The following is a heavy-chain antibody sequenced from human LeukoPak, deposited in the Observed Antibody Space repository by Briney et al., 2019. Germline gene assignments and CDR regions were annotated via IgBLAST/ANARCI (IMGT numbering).Heavy chain of an antibody. CDR3: ASDIGATSGDF. CDR1: GFSFSDYY. CDR2: ITSSGDDI. V-gene: IGHV3-11*01. D-gene: IGHD5-12*01. Sequence: GGSLRLSCAASGFSFSDYYMSWIRQAPGKGLEWVAYITSSGDDIYYADSVKGRFTISRDNAKNALFLRMNSLRVEDTATYYCASDIGATSGDFWGQGTLVSVSS. J-gene: IGHJ4*02.